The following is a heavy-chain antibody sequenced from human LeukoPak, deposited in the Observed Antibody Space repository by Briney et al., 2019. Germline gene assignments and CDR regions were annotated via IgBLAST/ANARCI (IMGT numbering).Heavy chain of an antibody. CDR3: AKDHYWSIDY. Sequence: GGSLRLSCAASGFDFSSNWMHWVRHAPGQGLVWVSRIKGDGISTNYADSVKGRFTISRDIAKNTLYLQMNSLRAADTGVYYCAKDHYWSIDYWGRGTLVTVSS. CDR1: GFDFSSNW. V-gene: IGHV3-74*01. D-gene: IGHD3-3*01. J-gene: IGHJ4*02. CDR2: IKGDGIST.